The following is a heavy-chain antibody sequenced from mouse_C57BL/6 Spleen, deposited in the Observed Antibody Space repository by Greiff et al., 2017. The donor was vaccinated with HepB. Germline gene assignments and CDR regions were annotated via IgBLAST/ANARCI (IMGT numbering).Heavy chain of an antibody. CDR2: INPSTGGT. CDR1: GYSFTGYY. J-gene: IGHJ2*01. Sequence: VQLQQSGPELVKPGASVKISCKASGYSFTGYYMNWVKQSPEKSLEWIGEINPSTGGTTYNQKFKAKATLTVDKTTSTAYMQLKSRTSEDSAVYYCARRVTTNYFDYWGQGTTLTVSS. D-gene: IGHD2-2*01. V-gene: IGHV1-42*01. CDR3: ARRVTTNYFDY.